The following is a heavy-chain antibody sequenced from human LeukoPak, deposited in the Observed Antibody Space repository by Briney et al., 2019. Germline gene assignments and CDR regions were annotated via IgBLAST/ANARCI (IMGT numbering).Heavy chain of an antibody. CDR3: AREIVGATGEFDY. J-gene: IGHJ4*02. D-gene: IGHD1-26*01. CDR1: GFTFSGYA. V-gene: IGHV3-23*01. Sequence: GGSLRLSCAASGFTFSGYAMSWVRQAPGKGLEWVSAISGSGGSTYYADSVKGRFTISRDNSKNTLYLQMNSLRAEDTAVYYCAREIVGATGEFDYWGQGTLVTVSS. CDR2: ISGSGGST.